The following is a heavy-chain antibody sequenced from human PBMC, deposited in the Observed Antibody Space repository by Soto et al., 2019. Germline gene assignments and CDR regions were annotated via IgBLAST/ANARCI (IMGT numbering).Heavy chain of an antibody. Sequence: QVQLVQSGAEVKKPGSSVKVSCTASGGAFRNYAVSWVRQAPGQGLEWMGAVMPTFGAGVYAQKFQGRLTAVADESTNTAYLNVSSLTFEDAAIYYCAASRGFYEAMDAWGQGTTLTVSS. CDR1: GGAFRNYA. V-gene: IGHV1-69*01. CDR3: AASRGFYEAMDA. D-gene: IGHD3-22*01. CDR2: VMPTFGAG. J-gene: IGHJ6*02.